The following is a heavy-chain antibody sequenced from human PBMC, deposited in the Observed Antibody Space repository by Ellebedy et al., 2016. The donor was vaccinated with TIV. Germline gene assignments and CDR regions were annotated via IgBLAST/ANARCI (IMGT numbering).Heavy chain of an antibody. D-gene: IGHD4-17*01. Sequence: AASVKVSCKGSGYTFTGYYMHWVRQAPGQGLEWMGWISAYNGNTNYAQKLQGRVTMTTDTSTSTAYMELRNLRSDDTAVYYCARDSWGVTSRVSFDYWGQGTLVTVSS. V-gene: IGHV1-18*04. CDR3: ARDSWGVTSRVSFDY. CDR1: GYTFTGYY. J-gene: IGHJ4*02. CDR2: ISAYNGNT.